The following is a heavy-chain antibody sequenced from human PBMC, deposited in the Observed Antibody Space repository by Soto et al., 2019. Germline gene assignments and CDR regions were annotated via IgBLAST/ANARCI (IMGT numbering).Heavy chain of an antibody. CDR1: GFTFSSYG. CDR2: ISYDGSNK. Sequence: QVQLVESGGGVVQPGRSLRLSCAASGFTFSSYGMHWVRQAPGKGLEWVAVISYDGSNKYYADSVKGRFTISRDNSKNTLYLQMNSLRAEDTAVYYCANSVGYSSSWYDYWGQGTLVAVSS. J-gene: IGHJ4*02. V-gene: IGHV3-30*18. D-gene: IGHD6-13*01. CDR3: ANSVGYSSSWYDY.